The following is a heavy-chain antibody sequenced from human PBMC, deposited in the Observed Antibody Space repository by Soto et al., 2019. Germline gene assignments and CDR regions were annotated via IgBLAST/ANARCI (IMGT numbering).Heavy chain of an antibody. J-gene: IGHJ6*02. Sequence: GGSLRLSCAASGFTFSSYGMHWVRQAPGKGLEWVAVIWYDGSNKYYADSVKGRFTISRDNSKNTLYLQMNSLRAEDTAVYYCARDRVWFGELWSYYYGMDVWGQGTTVTVSS. CDR3: ARDRVWFGELWSYYYGMDV. D-gene: IGHD3-10*01. CDR1: GFTFSSYG. V-gene: IGHV3-33*01. CDR2: IWYDGSNK.